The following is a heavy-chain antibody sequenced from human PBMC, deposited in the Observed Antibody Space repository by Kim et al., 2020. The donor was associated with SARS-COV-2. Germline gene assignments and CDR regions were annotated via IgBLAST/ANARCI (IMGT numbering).Heavy chain of an antibody. V-gene: IGHV3-49*04. Sequence: GGSLRLSCTGSGFPFADYSLTWVRQAPGKGLDWVGVIRSKVFGGTTEYAASVKGRFTFSRDDSKSIAYLQMNSLKDEDTAVYYCTRGSDPFDMWGQGTKVTVSS. J-gene: IGHJ3*02. CDR2: IRSKVFGGTT. CDR1: GFPFADYS. CDR3: TRGSDPFDM.